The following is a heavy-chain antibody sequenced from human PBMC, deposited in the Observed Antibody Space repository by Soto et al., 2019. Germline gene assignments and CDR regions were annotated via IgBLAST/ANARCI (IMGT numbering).Heavy chain of an antibody. D-gene: IGHD3-22*01. Sequence: SETLSLTCTVSGGSISSGGYYWSWIRQHPGKGLEWIGYIYYSGSTYYNPSLKSRVTISVDASKNQFSLKLSSVTAADTAVYYCARDSGDSSGYGFDPWGQGTLVTVSS. J-gene: IGHJ5*02. CDR2: IYYSGST. CDR1: GGSISSGGYY. CDR3: ARDSGDSSGYGFDP. V-gene: IGHV4-31*03.